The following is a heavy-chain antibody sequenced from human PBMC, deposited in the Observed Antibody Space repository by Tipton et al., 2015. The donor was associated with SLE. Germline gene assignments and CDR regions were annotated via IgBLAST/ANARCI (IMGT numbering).Heavy chain of an antibody. D-gene: IGHD2-2*01. J-gene: IGHJ3*02. V-gene: IGHV3-23*01. CDR3: ARGPAAYDAFDI. CDR1: GFTFSSYA. CDR2: ISGSGGST. Sequence: SLRLSCAASGFTFSSYAMSWVRQAPGKGLEWVSAISGSGGSTYYADSVKGRFTISRDNAKNSLYLQMNSLRAEDTALYYCARGPAAYDAFDIWGQGTMVTVSS.